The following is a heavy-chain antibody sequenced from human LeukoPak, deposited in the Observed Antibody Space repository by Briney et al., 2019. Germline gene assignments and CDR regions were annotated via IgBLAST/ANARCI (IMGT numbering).Heavy chain of an antibody. J-gene: IGHJ4*02. CDR2: IYYSGST. V-gene: IGHV4-59*01. CDR1: GGSISSYY. Sequence: TSETLSLTCTVSGGSISSYYWSWIRQPPGKGLEWIGYIYYSGSTNYNPSLKSRVTISIDTSKNQFSLNLSSVTAADTAVYYCARGRYYVHNDYWGQGTLVTVSS. D-gene: IGHD3-10*02. CDR3: ARGRYYVHNDY.